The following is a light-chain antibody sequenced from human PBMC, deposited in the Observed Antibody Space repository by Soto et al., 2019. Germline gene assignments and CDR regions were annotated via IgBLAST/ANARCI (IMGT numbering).Light chain of an antibody. J-gene: IGKJ1*01. Sequence: DIQMTQSPFSLSASVGDRVTITCRASQSIDSHLNWYQHKPGKAPKLLIYAASSLQSGVPSRFSGSGSGTDITLTISSLQSEDFATYYCQQSYSTPWTFGQGTKVEIK. CDR2: AAS. CDR3: QQSYSTPWT. CDR1: QSIDSH. V-gene: IGKV1-39*01.